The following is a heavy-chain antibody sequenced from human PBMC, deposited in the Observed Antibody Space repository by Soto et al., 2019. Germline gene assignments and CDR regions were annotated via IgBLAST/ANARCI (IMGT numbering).Heavy chain of an antibody. D-gene: IGHD3-22*01. J-gene: IGHJ4*02. CDR1: GFTFGDYP. CDR2: IRRKAYGGTA. V-gene: IGHV3-49*03. CDR3: ARVYFYETSGHHDY. Sequence: GGSLRLSCTGSGFTFGDYPLSWFRQAPGTGLEWLGFIRRKAYGGTAEYAASVTGRFTISRDDSKSIAYLQMNSLKTEDTAVYYCARVYFYETSGHHDYWGQGT.